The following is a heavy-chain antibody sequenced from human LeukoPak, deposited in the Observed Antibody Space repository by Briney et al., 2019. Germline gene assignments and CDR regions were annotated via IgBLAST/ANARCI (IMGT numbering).Heavy chain of an antibody. J-gene: IGHJ5*02. V-gene: IGHV3-21*01. CDR3: AGSGVTHATVNWFDP. D-gene: IGHD2-21*02. CDR1: GFIFSNYA. Sequence: PGGSLRLSCAASGFIFSNYAMHWVRQAPGKGLEWVASITSATSSSTKVYYSDSLKGRFTISRDNAKSSLSLQMNGLRDEDTAIYYCAGSGVTHATVNWFDPWGQGTLVTVSS. CDR2: ITSATSSSTKV.